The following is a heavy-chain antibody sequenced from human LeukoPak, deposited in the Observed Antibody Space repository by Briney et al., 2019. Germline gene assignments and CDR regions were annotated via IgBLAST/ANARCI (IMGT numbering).Heavy chain of an antibody. CDR3: TRGTVVVMFYFDY. V-gene: IGHV3-49*04. D-gene: IGHD3-22*01. J-gene: IGHJ4*02. CDR1: GFTFGDYA. Sequence: GGSLRLSCTASGFTFGDYAMSWVRQAPGKGLEWVGFIRSKAYGGTTEYAASVKGRFTISRDDSKSIAYLQMNSLKTGDTAVYYCTRGTVVVMFYFDYWGQGTLVTVSS. CDR2: IRSKAYGGTT.